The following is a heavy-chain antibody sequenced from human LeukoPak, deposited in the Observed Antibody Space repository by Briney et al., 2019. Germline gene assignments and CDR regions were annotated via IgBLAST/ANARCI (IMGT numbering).Heavy chain of an antibody. D-gene: IGHD6-6*01. V-gene: IGHV3-33*06. J-gene: IGHJ4*02. CDR1: GFTFSSYG. CDR2: IWYDGSNK. CDR3: AKSTEYSSSGGYFDY. Sequence: GGSLRLSCAASGFTFSSYGMHWVRQAPGKGLEWVAVIWYDGSNKYYADSVKGRFTISRDNSKNTLYLQMNSLRAEDTAVYYCAKSTEYSSSGGYFDYWGQGTLVTVSS.